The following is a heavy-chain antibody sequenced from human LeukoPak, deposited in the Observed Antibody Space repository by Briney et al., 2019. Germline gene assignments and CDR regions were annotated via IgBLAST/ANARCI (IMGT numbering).Heavy chain of an antibody. Sequence: GGSLRLSCAASGFTFSSYAMHWVRQAPGKGLEWVAVISCDGSNKYYADSVKGRFTISRDNSKNTLYLQMNSLRAEDTAVYYCASGYHSSGYYDTGVDYWGQGTLVTVSS. D-gene: IGHD3-22*01. J-gene: IGHJ4*02. CDR1: GFTFSSYA. CDR2: ISCDGSNK. V-gene: IGHV3-30-3*01. CDR3: ASGYHSSGYYDTGVDY.